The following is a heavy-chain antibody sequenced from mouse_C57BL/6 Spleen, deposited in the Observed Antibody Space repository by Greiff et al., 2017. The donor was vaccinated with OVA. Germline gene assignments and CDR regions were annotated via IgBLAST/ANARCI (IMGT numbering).Heavy chain of an antibody. J-gene: IGHJ4*01. CDR1: GYSFTDYN. CDR3: AREGLFTTVVALYYYAMDY. D-gene: IGHD1-1*01. CDR2: INPNYGTT. V-gene: IGHV1-39*01. Sequence: EVHLVESGPELVKPGASVKISCKASGYSFTDYNMNWVKQSNGKSLEWIGVINPNYGTTSYNQKFKGKATLTVDQSSSTAYMQLNSLTSEDSAVYYCAREGLFTTVVALYYYAMDYWGQGTSVTVSS.